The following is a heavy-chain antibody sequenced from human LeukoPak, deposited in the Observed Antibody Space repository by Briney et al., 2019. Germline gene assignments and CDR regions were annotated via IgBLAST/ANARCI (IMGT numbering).Heavy chain of an antibody. CDR1: GFTFSSFA. V-gene: IGHV3-23*01. Sequence: GGSLRLSCAAAGFTFSSFAMGWVRQAPGKGLEWVSVSGGGGDRTYYADSVKGRFTVSRDNSKNTLYLEMNSLRAEDTAVYYCGKVVGYCRGYNCYTFDHWGPGTLVTVSP. CDR3: GKVVGYCRGYNCYTFDH. J-gene: IGHJ4*02. CDR2: SGGGGDRT. D-gene: IGHD2-15*01.